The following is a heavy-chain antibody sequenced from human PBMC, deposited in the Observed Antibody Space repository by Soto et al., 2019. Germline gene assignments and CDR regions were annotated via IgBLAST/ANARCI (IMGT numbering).Heavy chain of an antibody. CDR3: ARVVAHYNGSYRTIDY. J-gene: IGHJ4*02. V-gene: IGHV3-74*01. Sequence: EVQLVESGGGLVQPGGSLRLSCAASGFTFSAYWMYWVRQAPGKGLVWVSRINGGGSTTSYADSVKSRFTVSRDNAKNTLYLQMNSLRAEDTAVYYCARVVAHYNGSYRTIDYWGQGTLVTVSS. D-gene: IGHD1-26*01. CDR1: GFTFSAYW. CDR2: INGGGSTT.